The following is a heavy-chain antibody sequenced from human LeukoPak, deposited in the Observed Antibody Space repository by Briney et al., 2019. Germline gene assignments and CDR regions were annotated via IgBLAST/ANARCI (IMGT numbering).Heavy chain of an antibody. V-gene: IGHV3-66*01. CDR2: IYSGGST. D-gene: IGHD4-11*01. J-gene: IGHJ4*02. CDR1: GFTVSSNS. CDR3: AREGTV. Sequence: GGSLRLACAASGFTVSSNSMSWVRQAPGKGLEWVSIIYSGGSTYNADSVKGRFTISRDNSKNTLYLQMNSLRAEDTAVYYCAREGTVRGQGTLVTVSS.